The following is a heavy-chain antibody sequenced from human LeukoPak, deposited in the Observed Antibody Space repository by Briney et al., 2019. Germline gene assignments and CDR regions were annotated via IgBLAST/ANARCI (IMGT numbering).Heavy chain of an antibody. CDR1: GFTFSSHS. J-gene: IGHJ4*02. CDR3: AKEPDSVYGDYAFDY. CDR2: ISGRSDVI. Sequence: PGGSLRLSCAASGFTFSSHSMNWVRQAPGKGLEWVSYISGRSDVILYADAVKGRFTISRDSAKNSVYLQMNSLRAEDTAVYYCAKEPDSVYGDYAFDYWGQGTLVTVSS. D-gene: IGHD4-17*01. V-gene: IGHV3-48*01.